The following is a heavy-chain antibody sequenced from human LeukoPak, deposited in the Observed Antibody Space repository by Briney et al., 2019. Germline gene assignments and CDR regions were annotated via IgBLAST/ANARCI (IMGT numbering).Heavy chain of an antibody. D-gene: IGHD3-10*01. CDR3: AREGGDGSGSFDY. J-gene: IGHJ4*02. CDR2: IYTSGST. V-gene: IGHV4-4*07. Sequence: SETLSLTCTVSGVSISPYYWSWIRQPAGKGLEWIGRIYTSGSTNYNPSLKSRVTMSIDTSKNQFSLKLTSVTAADTAVYYCAREGGDGSGSFDYWGQGTLVTVSS. CDR1: GVSISPYY.